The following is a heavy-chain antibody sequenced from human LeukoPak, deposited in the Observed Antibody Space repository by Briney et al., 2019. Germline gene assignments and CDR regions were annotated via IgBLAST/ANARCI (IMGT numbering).Heavy chain of an antibody. CDR2: IIPIFGTA. CDR3: ARDARGYSRDFDY. D-gene: IGHD5-18*01. V-gene: IGHV1-69*06. CDR1: GGTFSSYA. J-gene: IGHJ4*02. Sequence: SVKVTCKASGGTFSSYAISWVRQAPGQGLEWMGGIIPIFGTANYAQKFQGRVTITADKSTSTACMELSSLRSEDTAVYYCARDARGYSRDFDYWGRGTLVTVSS.